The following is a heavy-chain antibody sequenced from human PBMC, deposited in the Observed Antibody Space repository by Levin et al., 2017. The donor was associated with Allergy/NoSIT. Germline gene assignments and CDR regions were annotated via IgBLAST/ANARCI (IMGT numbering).Heavy chain of an antibody. CDR1: GGSISSYY. J-gene: IGHJ3*02. CDR2: IYYTGST. D-gene: IGHD3-10*01. V-gene: IGHV4-59*08. Sequence: SETLSLTCTVSGGSISSYYWSWIRQPPGKGLEWIGYIYYTGSTNYNPSLKSRVAISVDTSKNQFSLKLSSVTAADTAVYYCVETDHSTMGTYAFHIWGQGTMVTVSS. CDR3: VETDHSTMGTYAFHI.